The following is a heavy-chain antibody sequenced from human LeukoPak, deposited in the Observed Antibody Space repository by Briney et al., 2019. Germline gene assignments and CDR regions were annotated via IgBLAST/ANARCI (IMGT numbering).Heavy chain of an antibody. V-gene: IGHV4-39*07. J-gene: IGHJ6*03. D-gene: IGHD3-22*01. CDR1: GGSISSSSYY. CDR3: ARDSGNYYDSSGSTYYYYYMDV. CDR2: IYYSGST. Sequence: SETLSLTCTVSGGSISSSSYYWGWIRQPPGKGLEWIGSIYYSGSTYYNPSLKSRVTISVDRSKNQFSLKLSSVTAADTAVYYCARDSGNYYDSSGSTYYYYYMDVWGKGTTVTVSS.